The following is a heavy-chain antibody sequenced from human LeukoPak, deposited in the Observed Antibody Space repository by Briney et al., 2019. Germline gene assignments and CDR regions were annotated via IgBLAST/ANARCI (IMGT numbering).Heavy chain of an antibody. D-gene: IGHD4-17*01. J-gene: IGHJ4*02. Sequence: ASVKVSCKASGYTFTGYYMHWVRQAPGQGLEWMGWFNPNSGGTNYAQKFQGRVTMTRDTSISTAYMELSRLRSDDTAVYYCASTAEEVYGDLDYWGQGTLVTVSS. CDR1: GYTFTGYY. CDR2: FNPNSGGT. CDR3: ASTAEEVYGDLDY. V-gene: IGHV1-2*02.